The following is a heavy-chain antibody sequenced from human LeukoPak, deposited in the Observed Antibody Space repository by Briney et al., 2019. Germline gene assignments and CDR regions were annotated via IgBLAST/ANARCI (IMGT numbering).Heavy chain of an antibody. CDR3: AKSNGYGFVDI. J-gene: IGHJ3*02. Sequence: PSETLSLTCTVSGGPISTSNHYWGWIRQPPGQGLEWIGNIFYSGSTYYSPSLRSRVTISLDTSRNQFSLKLNSVTAADTAVYYCAKSNGYGFVDIWGQGTMATVSS. V-gene: IGHV4-39*07. D-gene: IGHD3/OR15-3a*01. CDR1: GGPISTSNHY. CDR2: IFYSGST.